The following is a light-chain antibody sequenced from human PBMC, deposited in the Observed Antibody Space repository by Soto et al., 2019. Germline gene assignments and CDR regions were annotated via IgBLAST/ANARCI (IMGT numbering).Light chain of an antibody. J-gene: IGKJ5*01. CDR3: QQLNSYPIT. Sequence: DIQLTQSPSSLSASVGDRVTITCRASQSISTWLAWYQQKPGKAPNLLISGASSLESGVPSRFSGSGSGTDFTLTISSLQPEDFATYYCQQLNSYPITFGQGTRLEI. CDR1: QSISTW. CDR2: GAS. V-gene: IGKV1-5*01.